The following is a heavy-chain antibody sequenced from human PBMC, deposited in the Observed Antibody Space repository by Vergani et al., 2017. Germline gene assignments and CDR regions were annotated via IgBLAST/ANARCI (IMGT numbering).Heavy chain of an antibody. V-gene: IGHV4-38-2*02. D-gene: IGHD3-3*01. CDR1: GYSISSGYY. Sequence: QVQLQESGPGLVKPSETLSLTCTVSGYSISSGYYWGWIRQPPGKGLEWIGSIYHSGSTYYNPSLKSRVTISVDTSKNQFSLKLSSVTAADTAVYYCASFGVVSDWFDPWGQGTLVTVSS. J-gene: IGHJ5*02. CDR3: ASFGVVSDWFDP. CDR2: IYHSGST.